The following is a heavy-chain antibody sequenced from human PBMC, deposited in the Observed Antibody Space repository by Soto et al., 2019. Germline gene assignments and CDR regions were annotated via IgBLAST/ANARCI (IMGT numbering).Heavy chain of an antibody. CDR2: IHHSGST. V-gene: IGHV4-34*01. CDR1: GGSFSGYY. J-gene: IGHJ4*01. D-gene: IGHD2-15*01. Sequence: SETLSLTCAVYGGSFSGYYWSWIRQPPGKGLEWIAEIHHSGSTNYNPSLKSRVTLSVDTSNNQLSLKVSSLTAADTAVYYCVVVGGHRPHTDFCGPRILVTVFS. CDR3: VVVGGHRPHTDF.